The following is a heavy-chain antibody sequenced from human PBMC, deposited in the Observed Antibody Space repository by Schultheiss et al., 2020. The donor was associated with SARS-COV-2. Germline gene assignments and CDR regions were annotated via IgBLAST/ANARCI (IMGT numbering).Heavy chain of an antibody. CDR2: TSYDGSIT. D-gene: IGHD1-26*01. CDR3: AKRGGSLSSYWYFDL. CDR1: GFSFSIYA. Sequence: GESLKISCAASGFSFSIYAMHWVRQAPGKGLEWVTVTSYDGSITYYADSVKGRFTISRDNSKNTLYLQMDGLRVEDTAQYYCAKRGGSLSSYWYFDLWGRGTLVTVSS. J-gene: IGHJ2*01. V-gene: IGHV3-30-3*02.